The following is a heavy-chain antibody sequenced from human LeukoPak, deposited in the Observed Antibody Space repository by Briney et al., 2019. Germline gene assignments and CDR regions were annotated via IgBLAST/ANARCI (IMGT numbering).Heavy chain of an antibody. D-gene: IGHD2-2*01. V-gene: IGHV4-34*01. CDR1: GMSFYGYF. J-gene: IGHJ3*01. Sequence: SETLSLTCGVSGMSFYGYFWSWIRQPPGKGLEWIGEISQSGSTNYNPSLKSRVTILLDTSKNHFSVRLSSVTAAGTAVYYCARAYYSTSWYGVWGQGTLVTVSS. CDR3: ARAYYSTSWYGV. CDR2: ISQSGST.